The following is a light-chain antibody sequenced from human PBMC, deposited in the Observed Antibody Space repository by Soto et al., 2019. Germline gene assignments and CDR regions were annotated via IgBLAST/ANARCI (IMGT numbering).Light chain of an antibody. V-gene: IGKV1-5*01. CDR3: QQYHSSRLT. J-gene: IGKJ3*01. CDR2: DAY. CDR1: QYISGW. Sequence: DIQMTQSPSTLSASVGDRVTITCRASQYISGWLAWYQQKPGKAPILLIYDAYSLQSGVPSRFSGSGSGTEFTLTINSLQTEDFATYYCQQYHSSRLTFGPGTKVEIK.